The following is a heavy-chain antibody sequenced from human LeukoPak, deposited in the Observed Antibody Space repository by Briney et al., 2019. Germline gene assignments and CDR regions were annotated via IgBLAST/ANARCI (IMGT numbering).Heavy chain of an antibody. CDR3: ARDATTVTALGY. V-gene: IGHV1-69*04. CDR1: GGTFSSYA. CDR2: IIPIFGIA. D-gene: IGHD4-17*01. Sequence: ASVTVSCKASGGTFSSYAISWVRQAPGQGLEWMGRIIPIFGIANYAQKFQGRVTITADKSTSTAYMELSSLRSEDTAVYYCARDATTVTALGYWGQGTLVTVSS. J-gene: IGHJ4*02.